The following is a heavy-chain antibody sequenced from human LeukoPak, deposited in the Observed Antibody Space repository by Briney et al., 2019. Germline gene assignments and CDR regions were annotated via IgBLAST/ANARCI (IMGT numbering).Heavy chain of an antibody. J-gene: IGHJ4*02. Sequence: PGGSLRLSCTASGFSFSNYWMSWVRQAPGKGLERVASIKQDESEKYYVDSVKGRFTTSRDNAKSSLYLQMNALRGEDTAVYYCARLVGDVTTWDCWGQGTLVTVSS. CDR3: ARLVGDVTTWDC. CDR2: IKQDESEK. CDR1: GFSFSNYW. V-gene: IGHV3-7*03. D-gene: IGHD1-26*01.